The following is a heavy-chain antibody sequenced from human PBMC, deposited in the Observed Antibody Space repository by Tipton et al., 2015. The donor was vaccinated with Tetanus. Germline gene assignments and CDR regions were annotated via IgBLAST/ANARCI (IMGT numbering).Heavy chain of an antibody. CDR2: IIGSGKTM. J-gene: IGHJ1*01. CDR3: ARRSGVAALSV. Sequence: SLRLSCAASGFNFRIYTMNWVRQAPGKGLEWLSYIIGSGKTMYYADSVNGRFTISKDSGENSVYLQMNRLKDEDTAVYYCARRSGVAALSVWGQGTLVTVSS. CDR1: GFNFRIYT. V-gene: IGHV3-48*02. D-gene: IGHD6-19*01.